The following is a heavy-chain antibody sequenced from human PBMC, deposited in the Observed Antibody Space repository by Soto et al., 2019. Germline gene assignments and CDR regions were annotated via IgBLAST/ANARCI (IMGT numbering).Heavy chain of an antibody. CDR2: IWYDGSNK. J-gene: IGHJ4*02. Sequence: GGSLRLSCAASGFTFSSYGMHWVRQAPGKGLEWVAVIWYDGSNKYYADSVKGRFTISRDNSKNTLYLQMNSLRAEDTAVYYCARDPGIRPAPPDYWGQGTLVTVSS. CDR3: ARDPGIRPAPPDY. CDR1: GFTFSSYG. V-gene: IGHV3-33*01.